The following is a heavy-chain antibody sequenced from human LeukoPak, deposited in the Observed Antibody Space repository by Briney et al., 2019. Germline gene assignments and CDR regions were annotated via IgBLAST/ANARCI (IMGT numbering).Heavy chain of an antibody. J-gene: IGHJ4*02. D-gene: IGHD1-26*01. CDR1: GFTFSSYV. CDR3: AGDSGNSQGGFDY. Sequence: GGSLRLSCAASGFTFSSYVMHWVRQAPGRGLEWVAVIRYDGSNKYYADSVKGRFTISRDNSKSTLFLQMNSLRAEDTAVYYCAGDSGNSQGGFDYWGQGSLVTVSS. V-gene: IGHV3-33*01. CDR2: IRYDGSNK.